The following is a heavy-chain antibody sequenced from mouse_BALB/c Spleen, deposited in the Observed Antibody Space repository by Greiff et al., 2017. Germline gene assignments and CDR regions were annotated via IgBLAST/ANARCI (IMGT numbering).Heavy chain of an antibody. Sequence: EVKLVESGGGLVKPGGSLKLSCAASGFTFSSYYMSWVRQTPEKRLELVAAINSNGGSTYYPDTVKGRFTISRDNAKNTLYLQMSSLKSEDTALYYCARHYYGSGLCAMDYWGQGTSVTVSS. J-gene: IGHJ4*01. V-gene: IGHV5-6-2*01. D-gene: IGHD1-1*01. CDR1: GFTFSSYY. CDR2: INSNGGST. CDR3: ARHYYGSGLCAMDY.